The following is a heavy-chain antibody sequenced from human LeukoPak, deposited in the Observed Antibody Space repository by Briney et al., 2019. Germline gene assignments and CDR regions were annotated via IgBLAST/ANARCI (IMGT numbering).Heavy chain of an antibody. D-gene: IGHD1-26*01. Sequence: PGGSLRLSCAASGFTFSKYSMKWVRQAPGKGLEWVSYISRTCGTIYYADSVKGRFTISRDNAKNSLYLQMNSLRAEDTAVYYCARDGVVGATHWEWGQGTLVTVSS. CDR2: ISRTCGTI. CDR3: ARDGVVGATHWE. J-gene: IGHJ4*02. V-gene: IGHV3-48*04. CDR1: GFTFSKYS.